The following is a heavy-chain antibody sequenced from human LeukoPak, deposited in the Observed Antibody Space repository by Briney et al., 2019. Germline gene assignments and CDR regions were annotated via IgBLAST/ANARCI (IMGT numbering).Heavy chain of an antibody. V-gene: IGHV3-21*01. J-gene: IGHJ6*03. CDR3: ARDIQNYHDSSGYYYYYYYMDV. CDR1: EFTFSSYS. CDR2: ISSSSSYI. D-gene: IGHD3-22*01. Sequence: PGGSLGLSCAASEFTFSSYSMNWVRQAPGKGLEWVSSISSSSSYIYYADSVKGRFTISRDNAKNSLYLQMNSLRAEDTAVYYCARDIQNYHDSSGYYYYYYYMDVWGKGTTVTVSS.